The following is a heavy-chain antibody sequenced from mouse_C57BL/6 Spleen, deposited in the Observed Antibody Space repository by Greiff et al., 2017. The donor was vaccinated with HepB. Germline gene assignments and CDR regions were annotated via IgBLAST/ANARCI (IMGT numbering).Heavy chain of an antibody. CDR3: ARSARYYPWFAY. Sequence: QVQLQQPGAELVRPGSSVKLSCKASGYTFTSYWMHWVKQRPIQGLEWIGNIDPSDSETHYNQKFKDKATLTVDKSSSTAYMQLSSLTSEDSAVYYCARSARYYPWFAYWGQGTLVTVSA. CDR1: GYTFTSYW. D-gene: IGHD1-1*02. J-gene: IGHJ3*01. CDR2: IDPSDSET. V-gene: IGHV1-52*01.